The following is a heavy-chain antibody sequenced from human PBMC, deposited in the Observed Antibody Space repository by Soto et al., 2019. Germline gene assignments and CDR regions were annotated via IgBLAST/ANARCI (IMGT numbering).Heavy chain of an antibody. CDR3: ARDGRPAVHGRWVAP. V-gene: IGHV3-30-3*01. D-gene: IGHD2-15*01. CDR2: MSYDRVNK. CDR1: GFTFSSYS. Sequence: MQVVESGGGVVKPGTSLRLSCTGSGFTFSSYSMHWVRQAPGKGLQWVAVMSYDRVNKFYGDPVKGRFTVSRDNSKSTMYLQMNSLAVEDTAIYYCARDGRPAVHGRWVAPWGQGTVFTVSS. J-gene: IGHJ5*02.